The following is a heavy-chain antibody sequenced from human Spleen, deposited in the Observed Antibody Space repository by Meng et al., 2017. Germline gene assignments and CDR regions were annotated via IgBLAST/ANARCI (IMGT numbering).Heavy chain of an antibody. D-gene: IGHD1-26*01. V-gene: IGHV1-69*01. J-gene: IGHJ4*02. CDR3: ARDLLGGSYAHYFDY. Sequence: QVARVPSVAEVKKPGSSVKVSCKASGGTFSSSATSWVRQAPGQGLEWMGGIIPIFGTANYAQKFQGRVTISADESTITVYMELSSLRSEDTAVYYCARDLLGGSYAHYFDYWGQGTLVTVSS. CDR2: IIPIFGTA. CDR1: GGTFSSSA.